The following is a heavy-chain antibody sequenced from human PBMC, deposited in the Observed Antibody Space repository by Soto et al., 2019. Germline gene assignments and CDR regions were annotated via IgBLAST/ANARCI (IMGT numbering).Heavy chain of an antibody. CDR3: ARFYSGGKNFEY. J-gene: IGHJ4*02. Sequence: PSETLSLTCTVSGGSISTYYGSWIRQPPGKGLEWIAYIYYSGSTNYNPSLKSRVTMSVDTSKNQFSLKLSSVTAADTAVYYCARFYSGGKNFEYWGQGTPVTVSS. V-gene: IGHV4-59*01. CDR1: GGSISTYY. CDR2: IYYSGST. D-gene: IGHD2-15*01.